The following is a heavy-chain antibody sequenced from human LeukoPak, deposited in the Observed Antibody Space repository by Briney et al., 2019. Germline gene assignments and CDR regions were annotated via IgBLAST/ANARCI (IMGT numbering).Heavy chain of an antibody. V-gene: IGHV3-30*04. D-gene: IGHD6-13*01. CDR1: GFTFSSYA. J-gene: IGHJ4*02. CDR3: ARNTRQQLAIDY. Sequence: GSLRLSCAASGFTFSSYAMHWVRQAPGKGLEWVAVISYDGSNKYYADSVKGRFTISRDNSKNTLYLQMNSLRAEDTAVYYCARNTRQQLAIDYWGQGALVTVSS. CDR2: ISYDGSNK.